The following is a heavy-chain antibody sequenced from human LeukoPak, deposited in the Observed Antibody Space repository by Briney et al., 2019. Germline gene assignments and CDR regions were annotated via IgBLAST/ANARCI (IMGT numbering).Heavy chain of an antibody. J-gene: IGHJ6*04. CDR3: AELGITMIGGV. V-gene: IGHV3-7*01. Sequence: GGSLILSCAASGFTFSTYWMSWVRQAPGKGLEWVANTKEDGGEKYYVDSVKGRFTISRDNAENSLYLQMNSLRAEDTAVYYCAELGITMIGGVWGKGTTVTISS. D-gene: IGHD3-10*02. CDR2: TKEDGGEK. CDR1: GFTFSTYW.